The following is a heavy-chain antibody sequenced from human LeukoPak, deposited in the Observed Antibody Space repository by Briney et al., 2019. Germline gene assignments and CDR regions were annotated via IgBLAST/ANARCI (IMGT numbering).Heavy chain of an antibody. CDR3: ATTSQGAFDI. CDR1: GFTVSSNY. J-gene: IGHJ3*02. CDR2: IYSGGST. V-gene: IGHV3-53*05. Sequence: GGSLRLSCAASGFTVSSNYMSWVRQAPGKGLEWVSVIYSGGSTYYADSVKGRFTISRDNAKNSLYLQMNSLRAEDMALYYCATTSQGAFDIWGQGTMVTVSS. D-gene: IGHD1-1*01.